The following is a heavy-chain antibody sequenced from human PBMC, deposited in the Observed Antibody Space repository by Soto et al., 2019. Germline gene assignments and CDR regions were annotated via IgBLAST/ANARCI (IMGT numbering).Heavy chain of an antibody. D-gene: IGHD3-3*01. CDR2: SRDKAQGYST. J-gene: IGHJ4*02. CDR3: AKVAKSGVVIEYFDS. CDR1: GFTLSDHY. Sequence: PGGSLRLSCAGSGFTLSDHYIDWVRQAPGKGLEWVGRSRDKAQGYSTAYAASVKGRLTTSRDESKNSVYLQMDTLRADDTAVYYCAKVAKSGVVIEYFDSWGQGSLVTVS. V-gene: IGHV3-72*01.